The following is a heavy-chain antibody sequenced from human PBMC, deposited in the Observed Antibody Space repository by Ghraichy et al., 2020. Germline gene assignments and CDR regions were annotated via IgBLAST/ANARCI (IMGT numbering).Heavy chain of an antibody. Sequence: GGSLRLSCAASGFTFSDYYMNWIRQAPGKGLEWVSYISSSGSTIYYADSVKGRFTISRDNAKNSLYLQMNSLRAEDTAVYYCARGGHFWSGYRTAYYYGMDVWGQGTTVTVSS. V-gene: IGHV3-11*01. CDR2: ISSSGSTI. D-gene: IGHD3-3*02. CDR1: GFTFSDYY. CDR3: ARGGHFWSGYRTAYYYGMDV. J-gene: IGHJ6*02.